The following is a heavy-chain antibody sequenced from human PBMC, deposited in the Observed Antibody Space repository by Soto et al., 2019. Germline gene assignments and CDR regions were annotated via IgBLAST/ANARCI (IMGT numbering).Heavy chain of an antibody. CDR2: INTSGGST. CDR3: ARPKHYESSGYYYGYEY. V-gene: IGHV1-46*01. Sequence: ASVKVSCKASRYTLSSNYMVWVRQAPGQGLEWMGIINTSGGSTDYAQKFQGRLTMTRDTSTNTVYMELRSLRSEDTAVYYCARPKHYESSGYYYGYEYWGQGTLLTVSS. D-gene: IGHD3-22*01. J-gene: IGHJ4*02. CDR1: RYTLSSNY.